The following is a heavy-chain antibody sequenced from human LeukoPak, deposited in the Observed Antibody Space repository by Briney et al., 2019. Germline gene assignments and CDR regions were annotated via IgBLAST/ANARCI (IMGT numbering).Heavy chain of an antibody. V-gene: IGHV1-18*01. J-gene: IGHJ4*02. Sequence: RASVKVSCKASGYTFTSYGISWVRQAPGQGLEWMGWISAYNGNTNYAQRLQGRVTMTTDTSTSTAYMELRSLRSDDTAVYYCARATAMAPFEDYWGQGTLVTVSS. CDR3: ARATAMAPFEDY. D-gene: IGHD5-18*01. CDR1: GYTFTSYG. CDR2: ISAYNGNT.